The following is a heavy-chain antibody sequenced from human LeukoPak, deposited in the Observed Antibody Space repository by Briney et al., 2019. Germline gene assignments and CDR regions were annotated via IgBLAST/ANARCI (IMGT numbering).Heavy chain of an antibody. CDR2: ISSSSIHV. V-gene: IGHV3-21*05. D-gene: IGHD3-10*01. CDR1: GFTFSSYS. Sequence: GGSLRLSCAASGFTFSSYSMNWVRQAPGKGLEWVSYISSSSIHVNYADSVKGRFTISRDNAKNSLYLQMNSLRGEDTAVYYCARNHYYVPGSSDTWGQGTIVTVSS. J-gene: IGHJ3*01. CDR3: ARNHYYVPGSSDT.